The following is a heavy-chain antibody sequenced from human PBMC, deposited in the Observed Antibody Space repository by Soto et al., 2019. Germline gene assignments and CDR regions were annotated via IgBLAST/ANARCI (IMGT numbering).Heavy chain of an antibody. V-gene: IGHV1-69*18. D-gene: IGHD1-26*01. CDR2: IIPVFGTP. J-gene: IGHJ3*02. Sequence: QMQVVQSGAELKKPGSSVKVSCKASRGSFSSYGIVWVRQAPGQGLEWMGRIIPVFGTPNYAQRFQGRVTMSVAESRTTAYMEVSGPRSGETALYYCATAGPRDSNRGAFDIWGQGTMVIVSS. CDR1: RGSFSSYG. CDR3: ATAGPRDSNRGAFDI.